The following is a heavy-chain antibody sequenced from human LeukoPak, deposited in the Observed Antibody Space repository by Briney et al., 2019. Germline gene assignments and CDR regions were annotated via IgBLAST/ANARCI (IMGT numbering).Heavy chain of an antibody. CDR3: ANSPARNYYDSNGYSDY. Sequence: GASVKVSCKASGYTFTSYYMHWVRQAPGQGLEWMGIINPSGGSTSYAQKFQGRVTMTTDTSTSTAYMELRSLTSDDTAVYYCANSPARNYYDSNGYSDYWGQGTLVTVSS. D-gene: IGHD3-22*01. J-gene: IGHJ4*02. CDR2: INPSGGST. CDR1: GYTFTSYY. V-gene: IGHV1-46*01.